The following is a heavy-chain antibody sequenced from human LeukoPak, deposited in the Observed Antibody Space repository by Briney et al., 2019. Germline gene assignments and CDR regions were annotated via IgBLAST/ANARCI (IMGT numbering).Heavy chain of an antibody. D-gene: IGHD6-19*01. Sequence: GGSLRLSCAASGLIVSSNYMSWVRRAPGKGLEWVSITYSDGKTNYADSVKGRFTIFRDNSKNTLSLQMNSLRAEDTAVYYCACSGPYSNGGVMTDYWGQGTLVTVSS. CDR3: ACSGPYSNGGVMTDY. V-gene: IGHV3-66*01. CDR2: TYSDGKT. J-gene: IGHJ4*02. CDR1: GLIVSSNY.